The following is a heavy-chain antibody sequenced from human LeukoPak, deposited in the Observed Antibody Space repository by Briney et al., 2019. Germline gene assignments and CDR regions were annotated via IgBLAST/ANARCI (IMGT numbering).Heavy chain of an antibody. CDR1: GFSVSNNY. Sequence: GGSLRLSCAASGFSVSNNYMSWVRQAPGKGLEWVSVIYSGGSTFYADSVKGRFTISRDNSKNTLYLQMNSLRAEDTAVYYCASFCANCYYGMDVWGQGTTVTVSS. V-gene: IGHV3-66*01. CDR2: IYSGGST. CDR3: ASFCANCYYGMDV. J-gene: IGHJ6*02. D-gene: IGHD4/OR15-4a*01.